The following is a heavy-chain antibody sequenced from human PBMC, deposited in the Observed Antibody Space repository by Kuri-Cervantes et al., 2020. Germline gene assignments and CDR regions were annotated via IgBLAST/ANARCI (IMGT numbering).Heavy chain of an antibody. Sequence: SGHTLVQPPGPLTLTRLFSGLSLSNARTGVSWIRQPPGKALEWLEHLFSSDEKPYSTSMKIRLTISKVTSKSHVVLTMTNMDPVDTAIYYCARIPRYNWFYYYYYMDVWGKGTTVTVSS. J-gene: IGHJ6*03. CDR2: LFSSDEK. V-gene: IGHV2-26*01. CDR3: ARIPRYNWFYYYYYMDV. D-gene: IGHD1-1*01. CDR1: GLSLSNARTG.